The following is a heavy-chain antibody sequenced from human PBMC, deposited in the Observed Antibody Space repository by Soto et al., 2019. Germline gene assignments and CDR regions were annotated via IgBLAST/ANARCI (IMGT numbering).Heavy chain of an antibody. Sequence: QVQLQEWGPGLVKPSDTLSLTCAVSGYSITNVNWWAWIRQPPGKGLEWIGYIFHSGTTHYNPSLKSRVTMSVDTSKNQFSLKVDSLTAEDTAVYYCARSPYADALDIWGQGTMVTVSS. D-gene: IGHD2-2*01. CDR1: GYSITNVNW. CDR3: ARSPYADALDI. V-gene: IGHV4-28*01. CDR2: IFHSGTT. J-gene: IGHJ3*02.